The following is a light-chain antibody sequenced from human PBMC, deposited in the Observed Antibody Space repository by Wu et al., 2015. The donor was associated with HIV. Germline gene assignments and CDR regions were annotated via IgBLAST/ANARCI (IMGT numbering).Light chain of an antibody. J-gene: IGKJ1*01. V-gene: IGKV1-39*01. Sequence: DIQMTQSPSSLSASVGDRVTITCRASQNISSHLNWYQQKPGKTPKLLIYAASSLEGGVPSRFSGSGSGTDFTLTISSLQPEDFATYYCQQSYSISVTFGQGTKVEIK. CDR3: QQSYSISVT. CDR2: AAS. CDR1: QNISSH.